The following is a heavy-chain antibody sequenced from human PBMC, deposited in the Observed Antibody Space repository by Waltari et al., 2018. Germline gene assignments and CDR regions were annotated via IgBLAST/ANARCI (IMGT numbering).Heavy chain of an antibody. V-gene: IGHV4-59*01. CDR2: IYYSGST. CDR3: ARDYYDSSGYHYDAFDI. D-gene: IGHD3-22*01. Sequence: QVQLQESGPGLVKPSETLSLTCTVSGGSISSYYWSWIRQPPGKGLEWIGYIYYSGSTNYNPSLKIRVTRSVDTSKNQFSLKLSSVTAADTAVYYCARDYYDSSGYHYDAFDIWGQGTMVTVSS. J-gene: IGHJ3*02. CDR1: GGSISSYY.